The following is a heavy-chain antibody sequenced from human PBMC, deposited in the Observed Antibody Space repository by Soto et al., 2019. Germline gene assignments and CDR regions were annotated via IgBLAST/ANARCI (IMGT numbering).Heavy chain of an antibody. CDR2: INTDGSNT. V-gene: IGHV3-74*01. CDR3: AREFCSGGNCYTYYFDP. J-gene: IGHJ5*02. D-gene: IGHD2-15*01. Sequence: GGSLRLSCAASGLTFNRYWMHWVRHAPGKGLVWVSHINTDGSNTNYADSVKGRFTISRDNAKSTLFLQINSLRDEDTAVYYCAREFCSGGNCYTYYFDPWGQGIPVTVSS. CDR1: GLTFNRYW.